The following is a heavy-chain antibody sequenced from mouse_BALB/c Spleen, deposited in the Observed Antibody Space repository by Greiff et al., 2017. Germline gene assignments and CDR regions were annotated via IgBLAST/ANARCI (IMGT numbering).Heavy chain of an antibody. CDR1: GYSITSGYY. J-gene: IGHJ3*01. CDR2: ISYDGSN. V-gene: IGHV3-6*02. CDR3: ARGRNPFAY. Sequence: VQLQQSGPGLVKPSQSLSLTCSVTGYSITSGYYWNRIRQFPGNKLEWMGYISYDGSNNYNPSLKNRISITRDTSKNQFFLKLNSVTTEDTATYYCARGRNPFAYWGQGTLVTVSA.